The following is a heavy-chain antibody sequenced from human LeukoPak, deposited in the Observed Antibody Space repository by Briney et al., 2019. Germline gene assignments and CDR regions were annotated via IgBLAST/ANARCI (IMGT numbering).Heavy chain of an antibody. CDR3: ARRWDSRFYFDY. V-gene: IGHV3-30*04. CDR2: ISYDGDKT. D-gene: IGHD1-26*01. CDR1: GFTFTTYA. Sequence: PGRSLRLSCTASGFTFTTYAMHWVRQAPGKGLEWVAVISYDGDKTYYADSVKGRFTISRDNAKNSLYLQMNSLRAEDTALYYCARRWDSRFYFDYWGQGTLVTVSS. J-gene: IGHJ4*02.